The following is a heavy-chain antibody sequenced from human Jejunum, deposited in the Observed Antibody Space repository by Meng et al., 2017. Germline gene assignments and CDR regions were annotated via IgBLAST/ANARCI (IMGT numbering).Heavy chain of an antibody. V-gene: IGHV3-23*01. CDR2: ITSGSLK. D-gene: IGHD6-13*01. J-gene: IGHJ5*02. CDR1: GFTFSHFA. CDR3: AKRADGSTWSHPVFDT. Sequence: GESLKISCAASGFTFSHFAMTWVRQAPGKGLEWVSFITSGSLKHYADSVKGRFTISRDNSENTLSLQMNSLRVEDTAIYYCAKRADGSTWSHPVFDTWGQGTRVTVSS.